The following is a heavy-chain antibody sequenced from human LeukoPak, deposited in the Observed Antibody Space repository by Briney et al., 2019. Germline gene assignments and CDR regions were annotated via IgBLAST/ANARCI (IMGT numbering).Heavy chain of an antibody. D-gene: IGHD1/OR15-1a*01. CDR1: GGTFSSYA. CDR3: ARGSVNNGAGPKRPFEY. CDR2: ITPNTGGT. V-gene: IGHV1-2*02. J-gene: IGHJ4*02. Sequence: ASVKVSCKASGGTFSSYAISWVRQAPGQGLEWLGWITPNTGGTNYAQKFQGRVTMTRDTSISTTFMDLSSLTSDDTAMYYCARGSVNNGAGPKRPFEYWGQGTLVTLSS.